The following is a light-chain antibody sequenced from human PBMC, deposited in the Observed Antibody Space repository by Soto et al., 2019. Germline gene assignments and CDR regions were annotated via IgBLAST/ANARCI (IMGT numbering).Light chain of an antibody. CDR2: EGS. Sequence: QSVLTQPASVSGSPGQSITISCTGTSSDVGSYNLVSWYQQHPGKAPKLMIYEGSKRPSGVSNRFSGSKSGNTASLTISGLQAEDEADYYCCSYVGSLWVFGGGTKLTVL. CDR3: CSYVGSLWV. J-gene: IGLJ3*02. V-gene: IGLV2-23*01. CDR1: SSDVGSYNL.